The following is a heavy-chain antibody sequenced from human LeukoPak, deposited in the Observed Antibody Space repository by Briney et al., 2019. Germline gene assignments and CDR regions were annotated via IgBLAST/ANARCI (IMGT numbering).Heavy chain of an antibody. D-gene: IGHD3-10*01. CDR1: GDSISSGYY. Sequence: PSETLSLTCTVSGDSISSGYYWGWIRQPPGKGLDWIGSIYHSGSTYYNPSLKSRVTISVDTSKNQFSLNLASVTAADTAVYYCARDRAGKAYYYYMDVWGKGTTVTVSS. CDR2: IYHSGST. J-gene: IGHJ6*03. CDR3: ARDRAGKAYYYYMDV. V-gene: IGHV4-38-2*02.